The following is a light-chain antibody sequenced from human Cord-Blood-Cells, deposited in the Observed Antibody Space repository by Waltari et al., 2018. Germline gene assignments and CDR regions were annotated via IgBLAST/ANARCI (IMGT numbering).Light chain of an antibody. CDR1: SSDVGGYNY. J-gene: IGLJ1*01. CDR3: SSYTSSSTLV. V-gene: IGLV2-14*01. CDR2: EVS. Sequence: QSALTQPASVSGSPGQSITISCTGTSSDVGGYNYVSWSQQHPGKAPNLMIYEVSNRPSGVSNRVSGSKSGNTASLTISGLQAEEEADYYCSSYTSSSTLVFGTGTKVTVL.